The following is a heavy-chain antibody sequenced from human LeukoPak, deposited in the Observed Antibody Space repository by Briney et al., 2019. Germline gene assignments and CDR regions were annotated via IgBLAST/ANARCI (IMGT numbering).Heavy chain of an antibody. J-gene: IGHJ4*02. Sequence: GGSLRLSCAASGFAFSTCAMSWVRQAPGKGLEWVSSISGSGGSTYYADSVKGRFSISRDNSKNPVYLEMNSLRAEDTALYYCAKGGQNFDFWRFDYWGQGTLVPVSS. V-gene: IGHV3-23*01. CDR1: GFAFSTCA. CDR3: AKGGQNFDFWRFDY. D-gene: IGHD3-3*01. CDR2: ISGSGGST.